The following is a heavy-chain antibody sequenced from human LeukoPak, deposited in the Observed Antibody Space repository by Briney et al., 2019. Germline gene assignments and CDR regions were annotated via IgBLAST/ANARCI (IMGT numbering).Heavy chain of an antibody. J-gene: IGHJ2*01. CDR2: IYYSGST. D-gene: IGHD4-17*01. V-gene: IGHV4-59*01. CDR3: ARADRPSSLNGDYWYFDL. Sequence: KPSETLSLTCTVSGGSITSYYWSWIRQPPGKGLEWIGYIYYSGSTNYNPSLKSRVTISVDTSKNQFSLKLSSVTAADTAVYYCARADRPSSLNGDYWYFDLWGRGTLVTVSS. CDR1: GGSITSYY.